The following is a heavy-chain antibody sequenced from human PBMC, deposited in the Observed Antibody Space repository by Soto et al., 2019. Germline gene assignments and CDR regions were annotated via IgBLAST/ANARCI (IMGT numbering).Heavy chain of an antibody. Sequence: GGSLRLSCAASGFTFSSYWMHWVRQAPGKGLVWVSRIHSDGSSTSYADSVKGRFTISRDNAKNSLYLQMNSLRDDDTAVYYCARGSSNWAYYFDFWGQGTLVTVSS. D-gene: IGHD6-13*01. J-gene: IGHJ4*02. V-gene: IGHV3-74*01. CDR2: IHSDGSST. CDR3: ARGSSNWAYYFDF. CDR1: GFTFSSYW.